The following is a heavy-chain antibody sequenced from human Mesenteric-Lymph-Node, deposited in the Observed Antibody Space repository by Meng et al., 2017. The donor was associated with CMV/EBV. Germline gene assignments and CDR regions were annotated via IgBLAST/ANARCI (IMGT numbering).Heavy chain of an antibody. CDR3: ARTPKWDYYYYYGMDV. J-gene: IGHJ6*02. CDR2: IIPILGIA. V-gene: IGHV1-69*02. D-gene: IGHD2-8*01. CDR1: GYTFTGYY. Sequence: SVKVSCKASGYTFTGYYMHWVRQAPGQGLEWMGRIIPILGIANYAQKFQGRVTITADKSTSTAYMELSSLRSEDTAVYYCARTPKWDYYYYYGMDVWGQGTTVTVSS.